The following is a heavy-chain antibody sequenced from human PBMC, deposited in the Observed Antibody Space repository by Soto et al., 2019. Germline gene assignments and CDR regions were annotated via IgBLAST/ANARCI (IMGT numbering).Heavy chain of an antibody. Sequence: ASVKVSCKASGGTFSSYAISWVRQAPGQGLEWMGGIIPIFGTANYAQKFQGRVTITADKSTSTAYMELSSLRSEDTAVYYCAREPRGDFWSGYTYYYYYGMDVWGQGTTVTVSS. V-gene: IGHV1-69*06. J-gene: IGHJ6*02. D-gene: IGHD3-3*01. CDR1: GGTFSSYA. CDR2: IIPIFGTA. CDR3: AREPRGDFWSGYTYYYYYGMDV.